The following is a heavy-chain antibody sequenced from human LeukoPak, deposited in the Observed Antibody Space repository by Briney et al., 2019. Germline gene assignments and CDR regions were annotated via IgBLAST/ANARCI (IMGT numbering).Heavy chain of an antibody. CDR3: ARGGGLDV. CDR1: GFTFSSYW. D-gene: IGHD3-16*01. CDR2: ISHNGNVN. Sequence: GGSLRLSCAASGFTFSSYWMNWARQAPGKGLEWVASISHNGNVNYYVDSVKGRFTISRDNAKNSLYLQMSNLRAEDTAVYFCARGGGLDVWGQGATVTVSS. V-gene: IGHV3-7*03. J-gene: IGHJ6*02.